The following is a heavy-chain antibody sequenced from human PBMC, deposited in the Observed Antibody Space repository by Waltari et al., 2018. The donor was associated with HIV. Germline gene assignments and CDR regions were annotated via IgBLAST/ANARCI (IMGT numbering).Heavy chain of an antibody. CDR1: GGSISSYY. Sequence: QVQLQESGPGLVKPSETLSLTCTVSGGSISSYYWSWIRPPPGKGLEWIVYIYYSGSTNYNPSRKSRVTISVDTSKNQFSLKLSSVTAADTAVYYCARDQYALDGYNDYYYYYGMDVWGQGTTVTVSS. CDR3: ARDQYALDGYNDYYYYYGMDV. D-gene: IGHD5-12*01. CDR2: IYYSGST. V-gene: IGHV4-59*01. J-gene: IGHJ6*02.